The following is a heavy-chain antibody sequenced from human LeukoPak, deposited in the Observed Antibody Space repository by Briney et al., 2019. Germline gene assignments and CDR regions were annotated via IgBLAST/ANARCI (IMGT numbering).Heavy chain of an antibody. CDR2: IIPIFGTA. CDR1: GGTFSSYA. CDR3: ARSLDYGGNSNWFDP. D-gene: IGHD4-23*01. J-gene: IGHJ5*02. V-gene: IGHV1-69*13. Sequence: SVKVSCKASGGTFSSYAISWVRQAPGQGLEWMGGIIPIFGTANYAQKFQGRVTITADESTSTAYMELSSLRSEDTAVYYCARSLDYGGNSNWFDPWGQGTLVTVSS.